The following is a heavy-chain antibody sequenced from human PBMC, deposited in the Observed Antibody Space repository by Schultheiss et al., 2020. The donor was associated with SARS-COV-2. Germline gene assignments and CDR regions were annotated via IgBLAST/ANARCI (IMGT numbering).Heavy chain of an antibody. V-gene: IGHV4-39*01. CDR1: GGSISSSDYY. J-gene: IGHJ3*02. Sequence: SETLSLTCTVSGGSISSSDYYWGWIRQPPGKGLEWVGTAFYSGPTYYSPSLKSRVTISVDTSKNQFSLKLSSVTAADTAVYYCASAVVVVTATTDAFDIWGQGTMVTVSS. CDR3: ASAVVVVTATTDAFDI. D-gene: IGHD2-21*02. CDR2: AFYSGPT.